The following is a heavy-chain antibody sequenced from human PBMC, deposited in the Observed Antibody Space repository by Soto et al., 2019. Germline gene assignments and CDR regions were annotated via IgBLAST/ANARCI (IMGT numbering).Heavy chain of an antibody. Sequence: SETLSLTCAVYGGSLSGYCWTWIRQPPGKGLEWIGEVNPGGITNYSPSVKSRLKISLDTSKKEVSLEMTSVTAADTAVYYCGRVVINMAIKSIDSWGPGTLVTVSS. V-gene: IGHV4-34*01. J-gene: IGHJ4*02. D-gene: IGHD3-10*01. CDR1: GGSLSGYC. CDR2: VNPGGIT. CDR3: GRVVINMAIKSIDS.